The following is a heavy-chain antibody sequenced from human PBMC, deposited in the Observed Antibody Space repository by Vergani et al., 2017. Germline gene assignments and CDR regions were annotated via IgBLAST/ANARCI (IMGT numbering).Heavy chain of an antibody. CDR2: IYTSGST. Sequence: QVQLQESGPGLVKPSQTLSLTCTVSGGSISSGSYYWSWIRQPAGKGLEWIGRIYTSGSTNYNPSLKSRVTISVDTSKNQFSLKLSSVTAADTAVYYCARGGGGPGRFDYWGQGTLVTVSS. D-gene: IGHD4-23*01. J-gene: IGHJ4*02. CDR1: GGSISSGSYY. V-gene: IGHV4-61*02. CDR3: ARGGGGPGRFDY.